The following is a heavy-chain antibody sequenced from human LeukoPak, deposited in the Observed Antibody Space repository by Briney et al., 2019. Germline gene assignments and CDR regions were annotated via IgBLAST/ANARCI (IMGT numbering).Heavy chain of an antibody. CDR1: GGSISTYY. V-gene: IGHV4-59*01. CDR2: IYYSGST. J-gene: IGHJ4*02. D-gene: IGHD6-13*01. CDR3: ARGPIASVGTGLDY. Sequence: SETLSLTCTVSGGSISTYYWSWVRQPPGKGLEWIGYIYYSGSTNYNPSLKSRVTISVDTSKNQFSLKLSSVTAADTAVYYCARGPIASVGTGLDYWGQGTLVTVCS.